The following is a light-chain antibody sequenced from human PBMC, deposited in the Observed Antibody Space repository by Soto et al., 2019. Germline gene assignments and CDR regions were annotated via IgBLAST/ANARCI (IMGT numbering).Light chain of an antibody. J-gene: IGKJ1*01. CDR3: QQYNTWPT. V-gene: IGKV3-15*01. Sequence: EIVMTQSPATLSVSPGERATLSCRASQSVNSNLAWYQQKPGQAPRLLIYGASTRATGVPARFSGSGSGTEFTLTVSSLPSEDFAVYCCQQYNTWPTFGQGTKVEIK. CDR2: GAS. CDR1: QSVNSN.